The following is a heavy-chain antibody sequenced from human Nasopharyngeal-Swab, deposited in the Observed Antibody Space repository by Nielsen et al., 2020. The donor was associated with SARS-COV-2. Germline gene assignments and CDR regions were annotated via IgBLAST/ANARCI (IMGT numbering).Heavy chain of an antibody. V-gene: IGHV1-2*06. CDR3: ARVRTKTKYYDILTGLGVYFDY. D-gene: IGHD3-9*01. J-gene: IGHJ4*02. CDR2: INPNSGGT. Sequence: WVRQAPGQGLEWMGRINPNSGGTNYAQKFQGRVTMTRDTSISTAYMELSRLRSDDTAVYYCARVRTKTKYYDILTGLGVYFDYWGQGTLVTVSS.